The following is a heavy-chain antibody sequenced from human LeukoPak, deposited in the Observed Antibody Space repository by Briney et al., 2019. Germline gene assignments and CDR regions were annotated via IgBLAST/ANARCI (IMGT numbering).Heavy chain of an antibody. J-gene: IGHJ5*01. CDR2: ISGSGGST. CDR3: AKDLRYYGSGSEWFDS. V-gene: IGHV3-23*01. Sequence: GGSLKLSCAASGFTFSSYWMTWVRQAPGKGLEWVSAISGSGGSTYYADSVKGRFTISRDNSKNTLYLQMNSLRAEDTAVYYRAKDLRYYGSGSEWFDSWGQGTLVTVSS. D-gene: IGHD3-10*01. CDR1: GFTFSSYW.